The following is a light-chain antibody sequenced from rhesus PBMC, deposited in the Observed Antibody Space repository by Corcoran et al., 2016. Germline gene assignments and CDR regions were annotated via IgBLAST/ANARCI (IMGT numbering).Light chain of an antibody. CDR2: EAS. Sequence: DIQMTQSPSSLSASVGDRVTITCRASQGITNDLAWYQQKPGETPKLLIYEASSLQSGIPSRFSGRGSGTVFTLTIRSLQSEDFATYYCQHYYRTPWTFGQGTKVEIK. V-gene: IGKV1-25*01. J-gene: IGKJ1*01. CDR3: QHYYRTPWT. CDR1: QGITND.